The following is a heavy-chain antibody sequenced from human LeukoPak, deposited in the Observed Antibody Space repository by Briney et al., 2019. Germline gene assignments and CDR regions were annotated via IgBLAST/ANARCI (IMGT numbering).Heavy chain of an antibody. J-gene: IGHJ4*02. CDR1: GFTFTGYX. CDR3: ARDSATVTTPYFDY. CDR2: XNLNNGGT. Sequence: ASGFTFTGYXMXXXXQXPGXGLXXXXXXNLNNGGTNYAQMFQGWVTMTRDTSITTAYMELSRLRSDDTAVYYCARDSATVTTPYFDYWGQGTLVTVSS. V-gene: IGHV1-2*04. D-gene: IGHD4-17*01.